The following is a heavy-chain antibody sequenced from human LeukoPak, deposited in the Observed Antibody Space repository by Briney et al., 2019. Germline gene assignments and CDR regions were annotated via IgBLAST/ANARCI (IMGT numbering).Heavy chain of an antibody. Sequence: GGSLRLSCAASGFTFSDYYMSWIRQAPGRGLERFSTVSDKGDATAHADSVKGRFTISRDNAKNTLSLLMNILRAEDTAVYYCARVGPLATRSAGHYYFDLWGRGTLVTVSS. CDR3: ARVGPLATRSAGHYYFDL. D-gene: IGHD3-10*01. V-gene: IGHV3-23*01. CDR2: VSDKGDAT. CDR1: GFTFSDYY. J-gene: IGHJ2*01.